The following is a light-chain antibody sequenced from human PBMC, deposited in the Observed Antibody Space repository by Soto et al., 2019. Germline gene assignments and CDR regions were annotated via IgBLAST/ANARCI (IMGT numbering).Light chain of an antibody. CDR3: QQYNSFSKT. Sequence: DIQMTQSPSTLSASVGDTVTITCRASQSISSSLAWYQQKPAKAPNLLIYDASRLEGGVPSRFRGSGSGTEFTLTISSLQPDDLGTYYCQQYNSFSKTFGRGTKVDIK. V-gene: IGKV1-5*01. CDR2: DAS. CDR1: QSISSS. J-gene: IGKJ1*01.